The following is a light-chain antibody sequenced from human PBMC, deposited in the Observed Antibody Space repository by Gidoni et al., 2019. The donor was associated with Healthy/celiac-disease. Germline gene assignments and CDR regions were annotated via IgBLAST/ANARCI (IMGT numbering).Light chain of an antibody. J-gene: IGLJ2*01. V-gene: IGLV1-40*01. CDR3: QSYDSSLSGYVV. CDR2: GNS. Sequence: QSVLTQPPSVSRAPGQRVTISCTGSSPNIGAGYDVHWYQQLPGTAPKLLIYGNSNRPSGVPDRFSGSKAGTSASLAITGLQAEDEADYYCQSYDSSLSGYVVFGGGTKLTVL. CDR1: SPNIGAGYD.